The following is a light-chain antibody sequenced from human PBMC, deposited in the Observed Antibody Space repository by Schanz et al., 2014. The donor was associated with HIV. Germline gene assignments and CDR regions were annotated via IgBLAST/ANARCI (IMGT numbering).Light chain of an antibody. Sequence: IVLTQSPGTLSLSPGERATLSCRASQSISSSNLAWYQQKPGQAPRVLISGASTRATGIPARFSGSGSGTEFTLTISSLQSEDFAVYYCQQYGSSPLTFGGGTKVEIK. CDR1: QSISSSN. CDR3: QQYGSSPLT. V-gene: IGKV3-20*01. J-gene: IGKJ4*01. CDR2: GAS.